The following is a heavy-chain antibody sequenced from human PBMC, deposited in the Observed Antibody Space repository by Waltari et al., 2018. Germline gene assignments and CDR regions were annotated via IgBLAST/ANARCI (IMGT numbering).Heavy chain of an antibody. J-gene: IGHJ5*02. CDR1: GGSISSYY. Sequence: QVQLQESGPGLVKPSETLSLTCTVSGGSISSYYWSWIRRPPGKGLEWIGYIYYSGVPNYTPYLKSRVTISVDTSKNQFSLKLRSVTAADTAVYYCARRADRSSSGWFDPWGQGTLVTVSS. CDR2: IYYSGVP. CDR3: ARRADRSSSGWFDP. D-gene: IGHD6-6*01. V-gene: IGHV4-59*01.